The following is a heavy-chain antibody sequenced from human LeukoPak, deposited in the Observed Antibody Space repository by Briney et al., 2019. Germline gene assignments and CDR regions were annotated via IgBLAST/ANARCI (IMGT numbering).Heavy chain of an antibody. CDR1: GGTFSSYA. J-gene: IGHJ4*02. Sequence: GASVKVSCKASGGTFSSYAISWVRQAPGQGLEWMERIIPILGIANYAQKFQGRVTITADKSTSTAYMELSSLRSEDTAVYYCARGRYCSGGSCYATFDYWGQGTLVTVSS. V-gene: IGHV1-69*04. D-gene: IGHD2-15*01. CDR3: ARGRYCSGGSCYATFDY. CDR2: IIPILGIA.